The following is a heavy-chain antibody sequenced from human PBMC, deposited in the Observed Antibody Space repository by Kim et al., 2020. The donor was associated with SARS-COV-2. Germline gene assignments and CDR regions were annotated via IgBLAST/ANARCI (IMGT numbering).Heavy chain of an antibody. J-gene: IGHJ6*02. V-gene: IGHV4-31*03. D-gene: IGHD3-22*01. Sequence: SQTLSLTCTVSGGSISSGGYYWSWIRQHPGKGLEWIGYIYYSGSTYYNPSLKSRVTISVDTSKNQFSLKLSSVTAADTAVYYCARGSLVGDSSGYYQAAGERRKEYYYYYYGMDVWGQGTTVTVSS. CDR3: ARGSLVGDSSGYYQAAGERRKEYYYYYYGMDV. CDR2: IYYSGST. CDR1: GGSISSGGYY.